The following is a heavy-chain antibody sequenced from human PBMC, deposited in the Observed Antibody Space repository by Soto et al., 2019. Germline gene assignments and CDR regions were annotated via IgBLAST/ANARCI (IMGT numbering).Heavy chain of an antibody. CDR2: ISTFNGKA. V-gene: IGHV1-18*01. CDR3: ARDGVEAELGRFDQ. D-gene: IGHD2-15*01. Sequence: ASVKVSCKASGCTFSTYPISWVRQAPGQGLEWVGWISTFNGKANYGHKFQGRGTITRDTSTCTGYMDLRSLRSDETAVYYCARDGVEAELGRFDQWGQGNLVHRPL. J-gene: IGHJ4*02. CDR1: GCTFSTYP.